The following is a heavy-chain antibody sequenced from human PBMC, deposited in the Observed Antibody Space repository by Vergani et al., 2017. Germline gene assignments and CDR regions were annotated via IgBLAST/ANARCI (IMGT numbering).Heavy chain of an antibody. V-gene: IGHV5-51*03. CDR3: ARLPTRITIVRGLYYYGMDV. D-gene: IGHD3-10*01. Sequence: EVQLVQSGAEVKKPGESLKISCKGSGYSFTSYWIGWVRQMPGKGLEWMGIIYPGDSDTRYSPSFQGQVPISADKSISTAYLQWSSLKASDTAMYYCARLPTRITIVRGLYYYGMDVWGQGTTVTVSS. CDR2: IYPGDSDT. CDR1: GYSFTSYW. J-gene: IGHJ6*02.